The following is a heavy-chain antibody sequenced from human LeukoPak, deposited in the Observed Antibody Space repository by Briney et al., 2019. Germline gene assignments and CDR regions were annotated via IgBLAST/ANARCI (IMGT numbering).Heavy chain of an antibody. V-gene: IGHV3-30-3*01. J-gene: IGHJ4*02. CDR2: ISYDGSNK. CDR1: GFIFSNSA. D-gene: IGHD1-14*01. CDR3: ARDLYRYGHFDY. Sequence: GRSLRLSWGASGFIFSNSAMHCPRQAPGKGLEWVAVISYDGSNKYYADSVKGRFTISRDNSKNTLYLQMNSLRAEDTAVYYCARDLYRYGHFDYWGQGTLVTVSS.